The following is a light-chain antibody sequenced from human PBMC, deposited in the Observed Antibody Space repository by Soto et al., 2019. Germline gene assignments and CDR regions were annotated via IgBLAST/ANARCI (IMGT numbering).Light chain of an antibody. J-gene: IGLJ1*01. V-gene: IGLV2-8*01. CDR3: SSYSGTNYHYV. CDR1: SSDVGGYNY. Sequence: QSALTQPPSASGSFGQSVTISCTGTSSDVGGYNYVSWYQQHPGKAPKLMIYEVSERPSGVPDRFSGSKSGNTASLTVSGLPADDEADYYCSSYSGTNYHYVIGTGTKLTVL. CDR2: EVS.